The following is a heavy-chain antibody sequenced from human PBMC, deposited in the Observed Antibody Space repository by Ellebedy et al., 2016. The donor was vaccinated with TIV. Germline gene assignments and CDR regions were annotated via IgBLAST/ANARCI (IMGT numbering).Heavy chain of an antibody. CDR1: GGSFSGYS. V-gene: IGHV4-34*01. J-gene: IGHJ6*02. Sequence: MPSETLSLTCAVYGGSFSGYSWSWIRQSPGKGLEWIGEINHSGSTNYNPSLTCRVTISVDTSKNHFSLKLSSVTAADTAVYYCARGRRFFYYYGMDVWGQGTTVTVSS. CDR3: ARGRRFFYYYGMDV. CDR2: INHSGST. D-gene: IGHD3-3*01.